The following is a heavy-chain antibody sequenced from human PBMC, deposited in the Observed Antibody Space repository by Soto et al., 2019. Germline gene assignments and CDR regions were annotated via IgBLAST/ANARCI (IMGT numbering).Heavy chain of an antibody. Sequence: PGGSLRLSCAASGFTFSSYWMSWVRQAPGKGLEWVANIKQDGSEKSYVDSVKGRFTISRDNAKNSLYLQMNSLRAEDTAVYYCARDDDFWSAYIQVDGMYVWGQGTTVTVSS. D-gene: IGHD3-3*01. J-gene: IGHJ6*02. CDR2: IKQDGSEK. V-gene: IGHV3-7*03. CDR3: ARDDDFWSAYIQVDGMYV. CDR1: GFTFSSYW.